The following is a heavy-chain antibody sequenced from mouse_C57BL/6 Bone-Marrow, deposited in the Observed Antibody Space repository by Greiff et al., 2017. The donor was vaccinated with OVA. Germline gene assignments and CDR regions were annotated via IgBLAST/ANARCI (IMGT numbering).Heavy chain of an antibody. CDR1: GYTFTSYD. J-gene: IGHJ3*01. CDR3: ARTEGGYYECAY. Sequence: QVQLQQSGPELVKPGASVKLSCKASGYTFTSYDINWVKQRPGQGLEWIGWIYPRAGSTKYNEKVKGKATLTVDTSSSTAYMELHSLTSEDSAIYFCARTEGGYYECAYWGQGTLVTVSA. D-gene: IGHD2-3*01. CDR2: IYPRAGST. V-gene: IGHV1-85*01.